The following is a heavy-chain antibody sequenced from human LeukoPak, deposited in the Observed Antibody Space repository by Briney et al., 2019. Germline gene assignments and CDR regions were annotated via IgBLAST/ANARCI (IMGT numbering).Heavy chain of an antibody. J-gene: IGHJ2*01. Sequence: PGGSLILSCVASGFIFSSHSMSWVRQAPGKGLEWVSFISLSSSYIYYTDSVKGRFTISRDNAKNSLSLQMNSLRAGDTAVYYCARGQAVGTDDWYFDLWGRGTLVTVSS. V-gene: IGHV3-21*01. CDR3: ARGQAVGTDDWYFDL. D-gene: IGHD6-19*01. CDR1: GFIFSSHS. CDR2: ISLSSSYI.